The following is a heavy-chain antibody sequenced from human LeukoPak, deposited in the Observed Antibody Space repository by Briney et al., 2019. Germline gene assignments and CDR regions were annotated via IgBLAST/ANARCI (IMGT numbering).Heavy chain of an antibody. V-gene: IGHV5-51*01. Sequence: NLGESLQISCQASGYSFTSYWIGWVRPMPGKGLEWMGIIYPGDSDTRYSPSFQGQVTISADKSISTAYLQWSSLKASDTAMYYCARTPSIAAAGGLDYWGQGTLVTVSS. CDR1: GYSFTSYW. D-gene: IGHD6-13*01. J-gene: IGHJ4*02. CDR2: IYPGDSDT. CDR3: ARTPSIAAAGGLDY.